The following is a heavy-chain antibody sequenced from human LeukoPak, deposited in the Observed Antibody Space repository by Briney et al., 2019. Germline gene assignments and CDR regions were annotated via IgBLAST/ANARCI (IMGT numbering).Heavy chain of an antibody. CDR1: GYTLTELP. Sequence: ASVKVSYKVSGYTLTELPMHWVRQAPGKGLEWMGGFDPEDGETIYAQKFQGRVTMTEDTSTDTAYMELSSLRSEDTAMYYCATKMWGATTRNWFDPWGQGTLVTVSS. J-gene: IGHJ5*02. D-gene: IGHD1-26*01. V-gene: IGHV1-24*01. CDR3: ATKMWGATTRNWFDP. CDR2: FDPEDGET.